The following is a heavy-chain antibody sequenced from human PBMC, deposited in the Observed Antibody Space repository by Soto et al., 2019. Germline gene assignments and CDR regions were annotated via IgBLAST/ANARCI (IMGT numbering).Heavy chain of an antibody. CDR3: ARDMRGVIPNNYYGMDV. CDR1: GFTFSSSA. V-gene: IGHV3-23*01. J-gene: IGHJ6*02. Sequence: AGGSLRLSCAASGFTFSSSAMSWVRQAPGKGLEWVSGVSGSGDSTYHADSVKGRFTISRDNSKNTLYLQMNSLRAEDTAVYYCARDMRGVIPNNYYGMDVWGQGTTVTVSS. CDR2: VSGSGDST. D-gene: IGHD3-10*01.